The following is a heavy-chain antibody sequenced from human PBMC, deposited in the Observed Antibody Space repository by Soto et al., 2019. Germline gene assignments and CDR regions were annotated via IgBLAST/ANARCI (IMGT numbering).Heavy chain of an antibody. D-gene: IGHD6-19*01. J-gene: IGHJ4*02. CDR3: ARESVSSGWYYFDY. CDR2: INSDGSST. CDR1: GFPFSSYW. Sequence: GGSLRLSCAASGFPFSSYWMHWVRQAPGKGLVWVSRINSDGSSTSYADSVKGRFTISRDNAKNTLYLQMNSLRAEDTAVYYCARESVSSGWYYFDYWGQGTLVTVSS. V-gene: IGHV3-74*01.